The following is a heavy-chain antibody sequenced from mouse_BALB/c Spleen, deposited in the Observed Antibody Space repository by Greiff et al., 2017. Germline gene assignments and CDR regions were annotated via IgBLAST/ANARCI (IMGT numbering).Heavy chain of an antibody. CDR2: ISYSGST. Sequence: VQLKESGPGLVKPSQSLSLTCTVTGYSITSDYAWNWIRQFPGNKLEWMGYISYSGSTSYNPSLKSRISITRDTSKNQFFLQLNSVTTEDTATYYCARGYEDGMDYWGQGTSVTVSS. J-gene: IGHJ4*01. D-gene: IGHD1-2*01. V-gene: IGHV3-2*02. CDR3: ARGYEDGMDY. CDR1: GYSITSDYA.